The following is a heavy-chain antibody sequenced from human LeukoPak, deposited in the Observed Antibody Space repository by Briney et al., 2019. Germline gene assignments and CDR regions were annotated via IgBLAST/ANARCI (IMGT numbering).Heavy chain of an antibody. V-gene: IGHV3-23*01. D-gene: IGHD1-26*01. CDR2: IGVSGGST. Sequence: PGGSLRLSCAASGLTFSEYAMSWVRQVPGMGLEWVSTIGVSGGSTNYADSVRGRFTISRDYSKNTLYLQINSLRADDTAVYYCAKGRVGTNGVLEHWGQGTLVTVSS. J-gene: IGHJ1*01. CDR1: GLTFSEYA. CDR3: AKGRVGTNGVLEH.